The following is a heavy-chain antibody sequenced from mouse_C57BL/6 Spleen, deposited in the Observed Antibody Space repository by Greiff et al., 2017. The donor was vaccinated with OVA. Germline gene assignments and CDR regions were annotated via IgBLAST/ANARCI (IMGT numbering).Heavy chain of an antibody. CDR3: VRQDGSSHDAMDY. V-gene: IGHV10-1*01. Sequence: GGGLVQPKGSLKLSCAASGFSFNTYAMNWVRQAPGKGLEWVARIRSKSNNYATYYADSVKDRFTISRDDSESMLYLRMNNLKTEDTAMYYCVRQDGSSHDAMDYWGQGTSVTVSS. CDR1: GFSFNTYA. J-gene: IGHJ4*01. CDR2: IRSKSNNYAT. D-gene: IGHD1-1*01.